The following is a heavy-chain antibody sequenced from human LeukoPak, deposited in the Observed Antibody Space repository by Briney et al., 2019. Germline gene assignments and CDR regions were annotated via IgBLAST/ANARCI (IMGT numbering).Heavy chain of an antibody. J-gene: IGHJ3*02. D-gene: IGHD3-10*01. Sequence: SETLSLTCIVSGGSISRYYWNWIRQPPGKGLEWIGYMYYCGSTNYNPSLKSRVTISIDTSKNQSPLKLNCVTAADTAVYYCATMEITVPRGPRGFDIWGQGTMVSVSS. V-gene: IGHV4-59*12. CDR3: ATMEITVPRGPRGFDI. CDR2: MYYCGST. CDR1: GGSISRYY.